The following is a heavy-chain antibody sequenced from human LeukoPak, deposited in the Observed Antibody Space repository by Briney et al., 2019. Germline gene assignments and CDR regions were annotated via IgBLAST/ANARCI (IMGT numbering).Heavy chain of an antibody. CDR2: IYHSGST. CDR1: GGSISSSNW. D-gene: IGHD1-1*01. J-gene: IGHJ5*02. Sequence: SETLSLTCAVSGGSISSSNWWSWVRQPPGKGLELIGEIYHSGSTNYNPSLKSRVTISVDKSKNQFSLKLSSVTAADTAVYYCARDKPGENWNDVESGWFDPWGRGTLVTVSS. CDR3: ARDKPGENWNDVESGWFDP. V-gene: IGHV4-4*02.